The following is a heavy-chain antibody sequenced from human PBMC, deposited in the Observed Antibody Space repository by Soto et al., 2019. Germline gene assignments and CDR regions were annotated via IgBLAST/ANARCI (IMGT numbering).Heavy chain of an antibody. CDR3: ARSPHINRVRGSYCPRGY. V-gene: IGHV1-69*08. CDR2: IIPILGPA. CDR1: GGTFSSYT. D-gene: IGHD3-10*01. J-gene: IGHJ4*02. Sequence: QVQLVKSGAEVKKPGSSVKVSCKASGGTFSSYTISWGRQAPGQGREWLGRIIPILGPANYAQKLQGRVTMASDKSPSTAYMELSSLRAEVSAVYYCARSPHINRVRGSYCPRGYWVQGT.